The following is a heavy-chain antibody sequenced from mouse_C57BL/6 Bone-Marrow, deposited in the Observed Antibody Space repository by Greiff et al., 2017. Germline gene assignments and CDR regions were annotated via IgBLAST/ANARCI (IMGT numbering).Heavy chain of an antibody. Sequence: EVQLVESGGGLVKPGGSLKLSCAASGFTFSSYAMSWVRQTPEKRLEWVATISDGGSYTYYPDNVKGRFTISRDNAKNNLYLQMSHLKSEDTAMYYCARDGMDYWGQGTSVTVSS. CDR1: GFTFSSYA. CDR2: ISDGGSYT. J-gene: IGHJ4*01. V-gene: IGHV5-4*01. CDR3: ARDGMDY.